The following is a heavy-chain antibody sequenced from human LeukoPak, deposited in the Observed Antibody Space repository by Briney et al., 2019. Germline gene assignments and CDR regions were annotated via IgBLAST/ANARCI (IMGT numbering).Heavy chain of an antibody. Sequence: PSETLSLTCTVSGGSISSSSYYWGWIRQPPGKGLEWIGSIYYSGSTYYNPSLKSRVTISVDTSKNQFSLKLSSVTAADTAVYYCARVKTYYYGSGSYPRGYYYGMDVWGQGTTVTVSS. V-gene: IGHV4-39*01. D-gene: IGHD3-10*01. CDR2: IYYSGST. J-gene: IGHJ6*02. CDR3: ARVKTYYYGSGSYPRGYYYGMDV. CDR1: GGSISSSSYY.